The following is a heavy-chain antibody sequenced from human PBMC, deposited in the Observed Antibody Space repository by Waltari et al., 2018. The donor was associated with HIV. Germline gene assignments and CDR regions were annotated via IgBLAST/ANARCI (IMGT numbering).Heavy chain of an antibody. Sequence: QVQLQESGPGLLTPSQTLFLTCTFSVGSIRSGGYYWSWIRQHPGKGLEWIGYIYYSGSTYYNPSLKSRVTISVDTSKNQFSLKLSSVTAADTAVYYCARDYYYYGMDVWGQGTTVTVSS. CDR1: VGSIRSGGYY. CDR2: IYYSGST. J-gene: IGHJ6*02. V-gene: IGHV4-31*03. CDR3: ARDYYYYGMDV.